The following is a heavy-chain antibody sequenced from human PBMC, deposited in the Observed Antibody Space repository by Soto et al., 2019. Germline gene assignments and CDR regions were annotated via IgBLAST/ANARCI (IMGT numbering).Heavy chain of an antibody. CDR2: ISGDGSST. CDR3: AKDWEFDWPNYYFDY. CDR1: GFTFSSYA. J-gene: IGHJ4*02. Sequence: GSLRLSCAASGFTFSSYAMSWVRQAPGKGLEWVSAISGDGSSTYFADSGKGRFTISRDNSKNTLYLQMNSLRAEDTAVYYCAKDWEFDWPNYYFDYWGQGTLVTVSS. V-gene: IGHV3-23*01. D-gene: IGHD3-9*01.